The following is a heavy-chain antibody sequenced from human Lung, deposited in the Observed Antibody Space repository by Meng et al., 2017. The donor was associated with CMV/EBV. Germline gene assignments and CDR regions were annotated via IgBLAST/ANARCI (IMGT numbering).Heavy chain of an antibody. CDR1: GFTFSSYG. V-gene: IGHV3-30*02. J-gene: IGHJ4*01. D-gene: IGHD2-2*01. Sequence: GESXKISCAASGFTFSSYGMHWVRQAPGKGLEWVAFIRYDGSNKYYADSVKGRFTISRDNSKNTLYLQMNSLRAEDTAVYYCAKDGAKYCSSTSCYFFDYWXQRTLVTVSS. CDR3: AKDGAKYCSSTSCYFFDY. CDR2: IRYDGSNK.